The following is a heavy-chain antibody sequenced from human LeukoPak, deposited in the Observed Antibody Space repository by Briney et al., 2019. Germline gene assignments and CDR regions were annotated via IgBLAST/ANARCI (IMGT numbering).Heavy chain of an antibody. Sequence: PGGSLRLSCAASGFTFSSYAIHWVRQAPGKGLEWVALISYDGSTKYSTDSVKGRFTISRDNSKNTPYLQMNSLRPEDTAVYYCAGHFGAWHYFDYWGQGTLVTVSS. J-gene: IGHJ4*02. CDR1: GFTFSSYA. CDR2: ISYDGSTK. V-gene: IGHV3-30*04. CDR3: AGHFGAWHYFDY. D-gene: IGHD3-3*01.